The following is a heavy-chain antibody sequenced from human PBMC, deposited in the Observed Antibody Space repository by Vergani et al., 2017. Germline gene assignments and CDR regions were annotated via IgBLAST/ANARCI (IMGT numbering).Heavy chain of an antibody. Sequence: EVQLVESGGGLVQPGGSLRLSCAASGFTVSSNYMSWVRQAPGKGLEWVSVIYSGGSTYYADSVKGRFTISRHNSKNTLYLHMNSLRAEDTSVYYCASLYGGYVRNWGQGTLVTVSS. CDR3: ASLYGGYVRN. J-gene: IGHJ4*02. CDR1: GFTVSSNY. V-gene: IGHV3-53*04. D-gene: IGHD5-12*01. CDR2: IYSGGST.